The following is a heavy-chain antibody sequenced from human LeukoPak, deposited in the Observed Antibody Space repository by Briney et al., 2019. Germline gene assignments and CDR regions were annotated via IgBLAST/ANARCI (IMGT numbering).Heavy chain of an antibody. V-gene: IGHV3-74*01. CDR2: INRDGSST. J-gene: IGHJ5*02. CDR3: ARGSLYYDILTGDIFDA. D-gene: IGHD3-9*01. CDR1: GFTFSSYW. Sequence: GGSLRLSCAASGFTFSSYWMHWVRQAPGKGLVWVSRINRDGSSTSYADSVKGRFTISRENAKNTLYLQMNSLRAEDTAVYYCARGSLYYDILTGDIFDAWGQGTLVTVSS.